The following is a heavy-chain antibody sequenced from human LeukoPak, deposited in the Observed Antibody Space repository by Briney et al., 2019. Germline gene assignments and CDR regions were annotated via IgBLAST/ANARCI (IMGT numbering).Heavy chain of an antibody. CDR2: MNPNSGNT. V-gene: IGHV1-8*01. J-gene: IGHJ6*03. CDR1: GYTFTSYD. D-gene: IGHD2-2*01. Sequence: ASVKVSCKASGYTFTSYDINWVRQATGQGLEWMGWMNPNSGNTGYAQKFQGRVTMTRNTSISTAYMELSSLRSEDTAVYYCARGPYCSSTSCYRKYMDVWGKGTTVTVSS. CDR3: ARGPYCSSTSCYRKYMDV.